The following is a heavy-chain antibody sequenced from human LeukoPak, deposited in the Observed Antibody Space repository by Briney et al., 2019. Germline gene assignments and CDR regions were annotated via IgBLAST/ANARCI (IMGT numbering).Heavy chain of an antibody. J-gene: IGHJ6*02. CDR1: GFTFRSYS. CDR2: ISSSSSSI. D-gene: IGHD4-23*01. V-gene: IGHV3-48*02. Sequence: PGGSLRLSCAASGFTFRSYSMNWVRQAPGKGLEWVSYISSSSSSIYYADSVKGRFTISRDNAKNSLYLQMNSLRDEDTAVYYCARDLLKTVVPDYGMDVWGQGTTVTVSS. CDR3: ARDLLKTVVPDYGMDV.